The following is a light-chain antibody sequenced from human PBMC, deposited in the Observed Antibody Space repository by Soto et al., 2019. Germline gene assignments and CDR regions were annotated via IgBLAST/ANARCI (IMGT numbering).Light chain of an antibody. CDR2: GVS. V-gene: IGKV3-15*01. CDR3: QQYNNWPFT. CDR1: QSVSSN. J-gene: IGKJ3*01. Sequence: EIVMTQSPATLYVSPGERATLSCRASQSVSSNLAWYQHKPGQAPRLLIYGVSTRATGIPARFSGSGSGTECTLTISSLQSEDFADYYCQQYNNWPFTFGPGTKVYIK.